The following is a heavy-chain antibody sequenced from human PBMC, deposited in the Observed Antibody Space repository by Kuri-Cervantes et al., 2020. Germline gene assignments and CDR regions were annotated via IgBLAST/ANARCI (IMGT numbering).Heavy chain of an antibody. D-gene: IGHD3-3*01. CDR2: ISYDGSNK. CDR1: GFTFSSYA. Sequence: GGSLRLSCAASGFTFSSYAMHWVRQAPGKGLEWVAVISYDGSNKYYADSVKGRFTISRDNSKNTLYLQMNSLRAEDTAVYYCAKDNGPGTIFGVVNSHCYGMDVWGQGTTVTVSS. J-gene: IGHJ6*02. V-gene: IGHV3-30-3*01. CDR3: AKDNGPGTIFGVVNSHCYGMDV.